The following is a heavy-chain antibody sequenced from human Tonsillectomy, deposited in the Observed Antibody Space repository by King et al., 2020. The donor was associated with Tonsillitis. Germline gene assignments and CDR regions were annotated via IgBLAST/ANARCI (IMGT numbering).Heavy chain of an antibody. Sequence: VQLVESGGGLVQPGGSLRLSCVASGFTFSNSAMHWVRQAPGKGLEYVSSISTHGGTTYYGNSVTGRFTISRDNSENTVYLQMGSLTTEDMGVYYCARGMAGATRPLDYWGQGTLVTVSS. D-gene: IGHD1-26*01. V-gene: IGHV3-64*01. CDR1: GFTFSNSA. CDR3: ARGMAGATRPLDY. CDR2: ISTHGGTT. J-gene: IGHJ4*02.